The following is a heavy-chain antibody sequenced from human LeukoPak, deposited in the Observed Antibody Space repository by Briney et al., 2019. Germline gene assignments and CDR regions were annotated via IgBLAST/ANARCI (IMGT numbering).Heavy chain of an antibody. CDR2: ISSSSSYI. J-gene: IGHJ4*02. V-gene: IGHV3-21*01. D-gene: IGHD6-19*01. CDR3: ARFSSGWSPSGFDY. CDR1: GFTFSIYS. Sequence: GGSLRLSCAASGFTFSIYSMNWVHQAPGKGLEWVSSISSSSSYIYYADSVKGRFTISRDNAKNSLYLQMNSLRVEDTAVYYCARFSSGWSPSGFDYWGQGTLVTVSS.